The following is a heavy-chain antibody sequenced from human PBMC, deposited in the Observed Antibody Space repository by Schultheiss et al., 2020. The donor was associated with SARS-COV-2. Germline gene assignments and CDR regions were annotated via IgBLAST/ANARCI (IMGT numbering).Heavy chain of an antibody. V-gene: IGHV3-74*01. CDR2: INSDGSST. CDR1: GFTFSSYA. Sequence: GESLKISCAASGFTFSSYAMSWVRQAPGKGLEWVSRINSDGSSTSYADSVKGRFTISRDNAKNTLYLQMNSLRAEDTAVYYCARGSYWVYWGQGTLVTVSS. CDR3: ARGSYWVY. J-gene: IGHJ4*02. D-gene: IGHD1-26*01.